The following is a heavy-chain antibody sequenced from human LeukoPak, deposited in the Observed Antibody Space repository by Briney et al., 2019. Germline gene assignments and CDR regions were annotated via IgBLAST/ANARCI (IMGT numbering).Heavy chain of an antibody. V-gene: IGHV3-64*01. J-gene: IGHJ6*03. Sequence: PGGSLRLSCAASGFTFSSYNMNWVRQAPGKGLEYVSAISSNGGSTYYANSVKGRFTISRDNSKNTLYLQMGSLRAEDMAVYYCARVRYYYYYMDVWGKGTTVTVSS. CDR1: GFTFSSYN. CDR3: ARVRYYYYYMDV. CDR2: ISSNGGST.